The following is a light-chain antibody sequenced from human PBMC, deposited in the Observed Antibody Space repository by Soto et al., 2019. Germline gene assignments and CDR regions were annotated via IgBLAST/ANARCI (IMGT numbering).Light chain of an antibody. CDR3: SSYTSSSTLDYV. Sequence: QSVLTQPASVSGSPGQSITISCTGTSSDVGGYNYVSWYQQHPGKAPKLMIYDVSNRPSGVSNRFSGSKSGNTASLTISGLQAEEEADYSCSSYTSSSTLDYVFGTGTKVTVL. CDR1: SSDVGGYNY. J-gene: IGLJ1*01. CDR2: DVS. V-gene: IGLV2-14*01.